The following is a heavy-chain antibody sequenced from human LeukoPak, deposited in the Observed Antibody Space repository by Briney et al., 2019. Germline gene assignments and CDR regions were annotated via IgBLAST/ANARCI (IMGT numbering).Heavy chain of an antibody. CDR3: ARGGSTLFDY. J-gene: IGHJ4*02. CDR1: GGSISSSSYY. CDR2: IYYSGST. Sequence: SETLSLTCTVSGGSISSSSYYWGWIRQPPGKGLEWIGSIYYSGSTYYNPSLKSRVTISVDTSKNQFSLKLSSVTAADTAVYYCARGGSTLFDYWGQGTLVTVSS. D-gene: IGHD3-16*01. V-gene: IGHV4-39*07.